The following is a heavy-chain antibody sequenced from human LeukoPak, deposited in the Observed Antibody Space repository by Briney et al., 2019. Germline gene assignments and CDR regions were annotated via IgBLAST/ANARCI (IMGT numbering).Heavy chain of an antibody. CDR3: ARAVIVWFGEFSQGHFDY. J-gene: IGHJ4*02. V-gene: IGHV4-39*07. D-gene: IGHD3-10*01. CDR1: GGSISGFY. Sequence: SETLSLTCSVSGGSISGFYWGWIRQPPGKGLEWIGSIYYSGSTYYNPSLKSRVIISVDTSKNQFSLKLSSVTAADTAVYYCARAVIVWFGEFSQGHFDYWGQGTLVTVSS. CDR2: IYYSGST.